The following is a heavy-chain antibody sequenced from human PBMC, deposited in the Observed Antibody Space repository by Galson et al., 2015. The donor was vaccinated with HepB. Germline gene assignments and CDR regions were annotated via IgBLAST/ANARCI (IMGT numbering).Heavy chain of an antibody. Sequence: SLRLSCAASGFTFGSYAMHWVRQTPGKGLESVPTISSNGGSTYYADSVKGRVTISRDESKNTLYLQMRSLRTEDTAVYYCVKGLLESSSFRPIIYYYHAMDVWGQGTTVTVSS. CDR1: GFTFGSYA. V-gene: IGHV3-64D*09. CDR3: VKGLLESSSFRPIIYYYHAMDV. CDR2: ISSNGGST. J-gene: IGHJ6*02. D-gene: IGHD1-1*01.